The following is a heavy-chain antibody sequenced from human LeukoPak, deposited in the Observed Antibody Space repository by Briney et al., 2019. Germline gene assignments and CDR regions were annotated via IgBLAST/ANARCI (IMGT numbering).Heavy chain of an antibody. CDR2: IYHSGST. D-gene: IGHD3-3*01. V-gene: IGHV4-4*02. Sequence: SETLSLTCAVSGGSISSNNWWGWVRQPPGKGLEWIGEIYHSGSTNYNPSLKSRVTISVDKSKNQFSLKLSSVTAADTAVYYCARGSLWYYDFWSGYYFDYWGQGTLVTVSS. J-gene: IGHJ4*02. CDR1: GGSISSNNW. CDR3: ARGSLWYYDFWSGYYFDY.